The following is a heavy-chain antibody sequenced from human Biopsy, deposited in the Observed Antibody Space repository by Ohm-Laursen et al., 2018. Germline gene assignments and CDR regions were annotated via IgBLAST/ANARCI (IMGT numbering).Heavy chain of an antibody. Sequence: SSVKVSCKASGGTFTMFPISWVRQAPGQGLEWMGAILPFYGTTNFAQKFQGRVTLTADGSTSTAYVELSSLRSEDTGVYYCASSDGRSGFDYWGQGTLVTVSS. CDR3: ASSDGRSGFDY. CDR2: ILPFYGTT. V-gene: IGHV1-69*01. D-gene: IGHD3-10*01. CDR1: GGTFTMFP. J-gene: IGHJ4*02.